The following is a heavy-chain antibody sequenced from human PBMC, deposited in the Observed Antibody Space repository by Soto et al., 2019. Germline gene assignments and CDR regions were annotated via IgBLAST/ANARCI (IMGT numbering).Heavy chain of an antibody. CDR1: GFTFSIYA. CDR2: ISDGGGST. Sequence: PGGSLRLSCAASGFTFSIYAMTWVRQAPGKGLEWVSAISDGGGSTYYADSVKGRFTVSRDNSKSTLYLQMNSLRAEDTAVYYCARDQDIVVVPAAIQDAFDIWGQGTMVTVSS. D-gene: IGHD2-2*02. CDR3: ARDQDIVVVPAAIQDAFDI. J-gene: IGHJ3*02. V-gene: IGHV3-23*01.